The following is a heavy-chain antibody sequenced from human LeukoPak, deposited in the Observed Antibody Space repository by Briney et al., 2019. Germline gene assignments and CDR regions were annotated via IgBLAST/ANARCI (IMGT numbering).Heavy chain of an antibody. J-gene: IGHJ6*03. D-gene: IGHD3-22*01. V-gene: IGHV3-30*03. CDR3: AIVVIAGSFYMDV. CDR1: GFTFSSYG. CDR2: VSYDGSNK. Sequence: GGSLRLSCAASGFTFSSYGMHWVRQAPGKGLEWVAVVSYDGSNKYYADSVKGRFTISRDNSKNTLYLQMNSLRAGDTAVYYCAIVVIAGSFYMDVWGKGTTVTISS.